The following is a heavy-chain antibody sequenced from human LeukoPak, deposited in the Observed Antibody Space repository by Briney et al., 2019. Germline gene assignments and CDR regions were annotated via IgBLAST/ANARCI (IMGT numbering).Heavy chain of an antibody. V-gene: IGHV3-23*01. Sequence: GGSLRLSCAASGFTFSSYGMSWVRQAPGKGLEWVSAISGSGGSTYYADSVKGRFTISRDNSKNTLYLQMNSLRAEDTAVYYCAAGPRGYGGKGAFDIWGQGTMVTVSS. D-gene: IGHD4-23*01. CDR3: AAGPRGYGGKGAFDI. J-gene: IGHJ3*02. CDR2: ISGSGGST. CDR1: GFTFSSYG.